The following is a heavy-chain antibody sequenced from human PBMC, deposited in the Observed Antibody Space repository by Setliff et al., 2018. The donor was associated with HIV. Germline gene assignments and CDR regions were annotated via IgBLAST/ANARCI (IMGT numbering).Heavy chain of an antibody. CDR3: ARDSPSSSWFDFEF. J-gene: IGHJ4*02. CDR1: GGSFRDYY. CDR2: INHRGST. Sequence: SETLSLTCAVYGGSFRDYYWTWVGQSTGNGLEWSGEINHRGSTNYNPSLKSRVTVSVDTSKNQFSLKLGSVTAADTAVYYCARDSPSSSWFDFEFWGQGTLVTVSS. V-gene: IGHV4-34*01. D-gene: IGHD6-13*01.